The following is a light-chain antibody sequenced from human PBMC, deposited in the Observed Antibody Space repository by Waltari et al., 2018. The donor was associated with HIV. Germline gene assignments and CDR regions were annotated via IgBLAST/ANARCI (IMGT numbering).Light chain of an antibody. CDR1: QSLLHSNEHNY. J-gene: IGKJ3*01. V-gene: IGKV2-28*01. CDR3: RQGLQAPFT. CDR2: LGS. Sequence: IVMTQFPLSLPANPGEPASISCKSTQSLLHSNEHNYLSWSLQQPGQSPRLLIYLGSNRASGVPDRCSGGGSGTNFTRKIRRVEADDVGVYYCRQGLQAPFTLGPDTKVDI.